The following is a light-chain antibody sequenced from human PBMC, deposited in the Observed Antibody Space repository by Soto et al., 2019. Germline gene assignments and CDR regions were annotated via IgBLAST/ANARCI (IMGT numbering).Light chain of an antibody. CDR3: QQYGSSPPFT. CDR2: DAS. Sequence: DIVMTQSPAALSVAPGERATLSCRAIQSVRNNYLAWYQVRPGRAPRLLIYDASTKATAIPDRISGGGSGTDFTLTITGLEPEDLAVYYCQQYGSSPPFTFGQGTRLEI. J-gene: IGKJ5*01. CDR1: QSVRNNY. V-gene: IGKV3-20*01.